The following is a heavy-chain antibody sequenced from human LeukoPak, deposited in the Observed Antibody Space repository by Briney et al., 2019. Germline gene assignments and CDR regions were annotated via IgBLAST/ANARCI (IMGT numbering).Heavy chain of an antibody. D-gene: IGHD2-21*01. CDR2: IYPGDSET. CDR3: ARRGEGYYFDY. Sequence: PGESLKISCRVSGYTFTSYWIGWVRQMPGKGLEWMGIIYPGDSETRYSPSFQAQVTISADKSISTAYLQWSSLKASDTAMYYCARRGEGYYFDYWGQGTLVTVSS. V-gene: IGHV5-51*01. CDR1: GYTFTSYW. J-gene: IGHJ4*02.